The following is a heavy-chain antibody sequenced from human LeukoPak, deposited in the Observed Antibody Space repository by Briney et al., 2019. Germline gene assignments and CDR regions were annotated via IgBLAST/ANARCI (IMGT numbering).Heavy chain of an antibody. CDR3: ARAAAGTSPRFDP. J-gene: IGHJ5*02. CDR1: GYTFTGYY. CDR2: INPNSGGST. Sequence: ASVKVSCKASGYTFTGYYMHWVRQAPGQGLEWMGWINPNSGGSTSYAQKLQGRVTMTRDTSTSTVYMELSSLRSEDTAVYYCARAAAGTSPRFDPWGQGTLVTVSS. D-gene: IGHD6-13*01. V-gene: IGHV1-46*01.